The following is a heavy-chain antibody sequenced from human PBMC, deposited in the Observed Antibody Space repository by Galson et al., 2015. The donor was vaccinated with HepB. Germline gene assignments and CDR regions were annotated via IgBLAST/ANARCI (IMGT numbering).Heavy chain of an antibody. D-gene: IGHD4-11*01. Sequence: PALVKPTQTLTLTCTFSGFSLTTFGMRVSWIRQPPGKALEWLARIDWDDDKFYRTSLKTRLTISKDTSRNQVVLTMTNMDPVDTGTYYCARMVTTWGIDYWGQGILVAVSS. CDR1: GFSLTTFGMR. V-gene: IGHV2-70*04. J-gene: IGHJ4*02. CDR2: IDWDDDK. CDR3: ARMVTTWGIDY.